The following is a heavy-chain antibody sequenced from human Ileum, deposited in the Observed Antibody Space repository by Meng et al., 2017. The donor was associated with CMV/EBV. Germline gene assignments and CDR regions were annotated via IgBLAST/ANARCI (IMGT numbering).Heavy chain of an antibody. CDR3: ARFVLGGAPDYPDAFDI. Sequence: RGSLRLSCAASAFTFNNYAMSWVRQAPGKGLEWVSAISGRGGSTYYADSVKGRFTISRDNSKNTLNLQMNSLRAEDTAVYYCARFVLGGAPDYPDAFDIWGQGTMVTVSS. V-gene: IGHV3-23*01. CDR2: ISGRGGST. J-gene: IGHJ3*02. CDR1: AFTFNNYA. D-gene: IGHD1-26*01.